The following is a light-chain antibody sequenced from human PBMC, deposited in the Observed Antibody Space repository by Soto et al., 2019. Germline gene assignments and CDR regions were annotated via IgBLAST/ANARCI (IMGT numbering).Light chain of an antibody. CDR3: QQYVKSPWT. Sequence: VLTQSPGTLSLFPGERATLSCMASQSVSSRYLAWYQQKPGQAPRLLFYAAIRATGIPDRFSGSGSGTDFTLTIDRLEPEDVAVYYCQQYVKSPWTFGQGTKVEIK. CDR1: QSVSSRY. J-gene: IGKJ1*01. CDR2: AA. V-gene: IGKV3-20*01.